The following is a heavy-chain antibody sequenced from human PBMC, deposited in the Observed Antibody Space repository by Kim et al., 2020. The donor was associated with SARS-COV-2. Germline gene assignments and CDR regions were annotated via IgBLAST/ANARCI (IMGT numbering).Heavy chain of an antibody. D-gene: IGHD2-21*02. CDR2: IIPIFGTA. CDR1: GGTFSSYA. Sequence: SVKVSCKASGGTFSSYAISWVRQAPGQGLEWMGGIIPIFGTANYAQKFQGRVTITADESTSTAYMELSSLRSEDTAVYYCARDPSRCGGDCYSSYWGQGTLVTVSS. V-gene: IGHV1-69*13. J-gene: IGHJ4*02. CDR3: ARDPSRCGGDCYSSY.